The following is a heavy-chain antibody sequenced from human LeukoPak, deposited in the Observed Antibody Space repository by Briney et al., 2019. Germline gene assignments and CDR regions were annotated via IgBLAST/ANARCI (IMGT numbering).Heavy chain of an antibody. CDR3: ARCERAAQPPFDY. J-gene: IGHJ4*02. Sequence: PSETLSLTCTVSGGSISGYYWSWIRQPPGKGLEWIGSIYHSGSTYYNPSLKSRVTISVDTSKNQFSLKLSSVTAADTAVYYCARCERAAQPPFDYWGQGTLVTVSS. D-gene: IGHD6-13*01. CDR1: GGSISGYY. CDR2: IYHSGST. V-gene: IGHV4-38-2*02.